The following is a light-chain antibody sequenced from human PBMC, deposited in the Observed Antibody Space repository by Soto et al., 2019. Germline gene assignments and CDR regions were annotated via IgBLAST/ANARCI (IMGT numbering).Light chain of an antibody. CDR3: QQRSSWPLVFT. Sequence: EIVLTQSPATLSLSPGERATLSCRASQSVSSYLAWYQQKPGQAPRLLIYDASNRATGIPARFSGSGSGTDFTLTISSLEDEDFAVYYCQQRSSWPLVFTFGPGIIVDIK. CDR1: QSVSSY. J-gene: IGKJ3*01. CDR2: DAS. V-gene: IGKV3-11*01.